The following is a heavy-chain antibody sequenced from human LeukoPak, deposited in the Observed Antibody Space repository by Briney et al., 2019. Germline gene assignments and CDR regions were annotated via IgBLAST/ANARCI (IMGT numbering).Heavy chain of an antibody. CDR3: ARAVGSSGCDY. J-gene: IGHJ4*02. Sequence: GGSLRLSCAASGFTFNNYWLTWVRQAPGKGLEWVAKISQDGSEKYYVDSVKGRFTISRDSGKNSLYLQMNSLRAEDTAVYYCARAVGSSGCDYWGQGTLVTVSS. CDR2: ISQDGSEK. V-gene: IGHV3-7*01. CDR1: GFTFNNYW. D-gene: IGHD6-19*01.